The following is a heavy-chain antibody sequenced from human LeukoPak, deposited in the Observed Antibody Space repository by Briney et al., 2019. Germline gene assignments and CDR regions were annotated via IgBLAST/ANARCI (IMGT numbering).Heavy chain of an antibody. CDR3: ARGGTVTWTFDC. CDR2: IYYSGST. Sequence: SETLSLTCTVSGGSINGYYWSWIRQPPGKGLEWIGYIYYSGSTYYNPSLKSRVTISVDTSKNQFSLKLSSVTAADTAVYYCARGGTVTWTFDCWGQGTLVTVSS. CDR1: GGSINGYY. D-gene: IGHD4-4*01. V-gene: IGHV4-59*06. J-gene: IGHJ4*02.